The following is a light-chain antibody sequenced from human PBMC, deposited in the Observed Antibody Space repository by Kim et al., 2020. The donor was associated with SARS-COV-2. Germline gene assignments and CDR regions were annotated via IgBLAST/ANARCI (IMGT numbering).Light chain of an antibody. CDR3: SAWDISLNAVV. J-gene: IGLJ3*02. CDR1: NDNVGRQG. CDR2: RNN. V-gene: IGLV10-54*01. Sequence: LTQPPSVSKDLRQTATLTCTGNNDNVGRQGAAWLQQHQGHPPKVLSDRNNNRRSGISERFSASRSGNTASLIITALQSEDEADYYCSAWDISLNAVVFGGGTQLTVL.